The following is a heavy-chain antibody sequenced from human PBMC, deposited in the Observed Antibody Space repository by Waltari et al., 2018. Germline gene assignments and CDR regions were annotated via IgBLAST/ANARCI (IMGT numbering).Heavy chain of an antibody. CDR3: ASVSFGKGDGFDI. V-gene: IGHV7-4-1*02. Sequence: VQLVESGGGLVKPGGSLRLSCAASGFTFSSYNMNWVRQAPGKGLEWMGGINTNTGNPTYAQGFTGLFVFSLDTSVSTAYLQISSLKAEDTAVYYCASVSFGKGDGFDIWGQGTMVTVSS. D-gene: IGHD3-10*01. CDR1: GFTFSSYN. CDR2: INTNTGNP. J-gene: IGHJ3*02.